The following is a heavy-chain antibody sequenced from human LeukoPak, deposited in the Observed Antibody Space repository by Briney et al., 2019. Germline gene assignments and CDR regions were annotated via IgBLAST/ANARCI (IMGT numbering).Heavy chain of an antibody. CDR1: GYTFTSYG. CDR2: ISAYNGNT. V-gene: IGHV1-18*01. D-gene: IGHD3-10*01. J-gene: IGHJ6*03. CDR3: ARIWFGELIYYYYYMDV. Sequence: GASVKVSCKASGYTFTSYGISWVRQAPGQGLEWMGWISAYNGNTNYAQKLQGRVTMTTDTSTSTAYMELRSLRSDDTAVYYCARIWFGELIYYYYYMDVWGKGTTVTISS.